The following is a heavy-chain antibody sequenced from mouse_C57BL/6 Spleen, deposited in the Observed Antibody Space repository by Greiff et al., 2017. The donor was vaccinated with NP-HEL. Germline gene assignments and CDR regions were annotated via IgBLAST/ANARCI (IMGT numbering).Heavy chain of an antibody. D-gene: IGHD2-5*01. Sequence: EVQGVESGPGMVKPSQSLSLTCTVTGYSITSGYDWHWIRHFPGNKLEWMGYISYSGSTNYNPSLKSRISITHDTSKNHFFLKLNSVTTEDTATYYCARDSNYGYFDYWGQGTTLTVSS. J-gene: IGHJ2*01. CDR2: ISYSGST. V-gene: IGHV3-1*01. CDR1: GYSITSGYD. CDR3: ARDSNYGYFDY.